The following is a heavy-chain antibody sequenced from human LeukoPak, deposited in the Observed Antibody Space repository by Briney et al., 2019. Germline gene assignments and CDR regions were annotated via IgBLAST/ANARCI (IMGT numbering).Heavy chain of an antibody. Sequence: ASVKVSCKASGYTFTGYYMHWVRQAPGQGLEWMGWINPNSGGTNYAQTFQGRVTMTRDTSISTAYMELSRLRSDDTAVYFCAREHSSGYYFDAFDIRGQGTMVSVSS. CDR2: INPNSGGT. CDR1: GYTFTGYY. CDR3: AREHSSGYYFDAFDI. D-gene: IGHD3-22*01. J-gene: IGHJ3*02. V-gene: IGHV1-2*02.